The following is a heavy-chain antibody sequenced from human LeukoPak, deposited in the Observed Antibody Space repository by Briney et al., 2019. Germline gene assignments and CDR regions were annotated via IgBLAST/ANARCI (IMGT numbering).Heavy chain of an antibody. CDR3: ATSKDIVVVPAAILLNY. CDR1: GYTFTSYD. D-gene: IGHD2-2*02. V-gene: IGHV1-2*02. J-gene: IGHJ4*02. CDR2: INPNSGGT. Sequence: ASVKVSCKASGYTFTSYDINWVRQATGQGLEWMGWINPNSGGTNYAQKFQGRVTMTRDTSISTAYMELSRLRSDDTAVYYCATSKDIVVVPAAILLNYWGQGTLVTVSS.